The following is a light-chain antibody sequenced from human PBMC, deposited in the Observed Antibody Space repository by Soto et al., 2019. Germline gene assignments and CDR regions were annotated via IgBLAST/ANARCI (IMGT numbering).Light chain of an antibody. Sequence: QSALTQPASVSGSPGQSITISCTGTSSDIGHYIHVSWLQQHPGKAPKSMIYDVSNRSPGVSNRYSGSKSGNTASLTISGLQDEDDAYYYCSSYTNTGTCVFGGGTKLTVL. J-gene: IGLJ3*02. V-gene: IGLV2-14*01. CDR1: SSDIGHYIH. CDR3: SSYTNTGTCV. CDR2: DVS.